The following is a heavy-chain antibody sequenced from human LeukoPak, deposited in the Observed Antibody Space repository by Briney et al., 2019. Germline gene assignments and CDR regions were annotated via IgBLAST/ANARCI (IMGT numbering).Heavy chain of an antibody. V-gene: IGHV3-23*01. D-gene: IGHD3-22*01. CDR3: AKDHLCYYDSSGYYY. CDR1: GFTFSSYA. J-gene: IGHJ4*02. Sequence: GGSLRLSCAASGFTFSSYAMSWVRQAPGRGLEWASAISGSGGSTYYADSVKGRFTISRDNSKNTLYLQMNSLRAEDTAVYYCAKDHLCYYDSSGYYYWGQGTLVTVSS. CDR2: ISGSGGST.